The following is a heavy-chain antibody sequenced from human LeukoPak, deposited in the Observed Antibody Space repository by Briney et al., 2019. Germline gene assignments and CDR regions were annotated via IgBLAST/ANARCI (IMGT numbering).Heavy chain of an antibody. J-gene: IGHJ4*02. Sequence: PSETLSLTCTVSGGSISSSSYYWGWIRQPPGKGLEWIGSIYYSGSTYYNPSLKSRVTISVDTSKNQFSLKLSSVTAADTAVYYCARPYSSSVYYFDYWGQGTLVTVSS. CDR2: IYYSGST. CDR3: ARPYSSSVYYFDY. D-gene: IGHD6-6*01. V-gene: IGHV4-39*01. CDR1: GGSISSSSYY.